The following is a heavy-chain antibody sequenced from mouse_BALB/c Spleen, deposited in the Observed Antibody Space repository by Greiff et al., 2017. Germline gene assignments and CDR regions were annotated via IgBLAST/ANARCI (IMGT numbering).Heavy chain of an antibody. CDR2: INSNGGST. CDR1: GFTFSSYG. V-gene: IGHV5-6-3*01. CDR3: DRDHPLCYYGSSYDAMDY. D-gene: IGHD1-1*01. Sequence: EVQLQESGGGLVQPGGSLKLSCAASGFTFSSYGMSWVRQTPDKRLELVATINSNGGSTYYPDSVKGRFTISRDNAKNTLYLQMSSLKSEDTAMYYCDRDHPLCYYGSSYDAMDYWGQGTSVTVSS. J-gene: IGHJ4*01.